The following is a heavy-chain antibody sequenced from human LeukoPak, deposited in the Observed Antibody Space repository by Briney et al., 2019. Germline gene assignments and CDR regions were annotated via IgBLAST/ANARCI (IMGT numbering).Heavy chain of an antibody. CDR3: VRGGESTWS. Sequence: GGSLRLSCAASGFAVSRNCMTWVRQAPGKGLECVSIIYSGGTTYYADSVKGRFTISRDDAKNTLYLQMNSLRAEDTAVYYCVRGGESTWSWGQGTLVTVSS. V-gene: IGHV3-53*01. CDR1: GFAVSRNC. CDR2: IYSGGTT. J-gene: IGHJ5*02. D-gene: IGHD2-15*01.